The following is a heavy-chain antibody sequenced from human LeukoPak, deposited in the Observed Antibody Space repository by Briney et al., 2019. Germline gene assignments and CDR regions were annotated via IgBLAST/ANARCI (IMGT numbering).Heavy chain of an antibody. CDR3: GXXXXXXXXXXXXXXXXXXXDV. CDR2: IYYSGST. Sequence: XXXXIRQPPGXGLXXXGYIYYSGSTNYNPSLKXRXXISXETSKNQXSLKLSSVTAADTAVYYCGXXXXXXXXXXXXXXXXXXXDV. V-gene: IGHV4-59*01. J-gene: IGHJ6*01. CDR1: X.